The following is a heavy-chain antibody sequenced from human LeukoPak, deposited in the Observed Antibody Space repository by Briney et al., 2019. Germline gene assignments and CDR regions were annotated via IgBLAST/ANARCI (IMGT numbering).Heavy chain of an antibody. J-gene: IGHJ3*02. CDR1: GFTLDDYA. D-gene: IGHD6-13*01. Sequence: GGSLRLSCAASGFTLDDYAMHWVRQAPGKGLEWVSGISWNSGSIGYADSVKGRFTISRDNAKNSLYLQMNSLRAEDTALYYCAKTPRGSHGSPDAFDIWGQGTMVTVSS. CDR3: AKTPRGSHGSPDAFDI. V-gene: IGHV3-9*01. CDR2: ISWNSGSI.